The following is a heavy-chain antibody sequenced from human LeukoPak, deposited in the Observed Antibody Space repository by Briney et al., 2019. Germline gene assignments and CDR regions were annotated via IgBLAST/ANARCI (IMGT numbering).Heavy chain of an antibody. CDR1: GFTFSSYG. CDR2: ISYDGSNK. CDR3: AKDSSGSPFDY. D-gene: IGHD3-22*01. V-gene: IGHV3-30*18. J-gene: IGHJ4*02. Sequence: RPGGSLRLSCAASGFTFSSYGMHWVRQAPGKGLEWVAVISYDGSNKYYADSVKGRFTISRDNSKNTLYLQMNSLRAEDTAVYYCAKDSSGSPFDYWGQGTLVTVSS.